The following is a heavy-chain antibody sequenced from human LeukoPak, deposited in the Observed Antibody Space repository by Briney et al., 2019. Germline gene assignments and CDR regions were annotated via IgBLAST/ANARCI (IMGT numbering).Heavy chain of an antibody. Sequence: SLRLSCAASGFTFSNFGMHWVRQAPGKGLEWVTVIWFYGSHQHYADSVRGRFTVSRDNSRNTLYLQMNSLRAEDTAVYYCAREKFDSGSHTTPDYWGQGTLVTVSS. CDR2: IWFYGSHQ. J-gene: IGHJ4*02. D-gene: IGHD1-26*01. CDR1: GFTFSNFG. CDR3: AREKFDSGSHTTPDY. V-gene: IGHV3-33*01.